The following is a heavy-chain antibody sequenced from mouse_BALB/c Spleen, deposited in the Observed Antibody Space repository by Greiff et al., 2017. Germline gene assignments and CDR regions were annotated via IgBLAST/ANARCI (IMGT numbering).Heavy chain of an antibody. CDR3: ARRSTMIPYYFDY. J-gene: IGHJ2*01. Sequence: EVKVVESGGGLVKPGGSLILSCPASGFTFSSYAMSWVRQTPEKRLASVATISSGGSYTYYPDSVKGRFTICRDNAKNTLYLQMSSLRSEDTAMYYCARRSTMIPYYFDYWGQGTTLAVSS. V-gene: IGHV5-9-3*01. CDR1: GFTFSSYA. D-gene: IGHD2-4*01. CDR2: ISSGGSYT.